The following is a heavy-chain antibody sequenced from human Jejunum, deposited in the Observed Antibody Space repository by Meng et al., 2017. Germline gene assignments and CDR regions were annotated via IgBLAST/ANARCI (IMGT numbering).Heavy chain of an antibody. CDR2: IKSNSDGGTT. V-gene: IGHV3-15*01. Sequence: GGSLRLSCVASGFSFTDAWMSWVRQAPGKGLEWVCRIKSNSDGGTTDYAAPVKGRFTISRDDSKNTLYLQMNSLITEDTAVYFCATGAAAADHWGQGTLVTVSS. CDR3: ATGAAAADH. J-gene: IGHJ4*02. D-gene: IGHD6-13*01. CDR1: GFSFTDAW.